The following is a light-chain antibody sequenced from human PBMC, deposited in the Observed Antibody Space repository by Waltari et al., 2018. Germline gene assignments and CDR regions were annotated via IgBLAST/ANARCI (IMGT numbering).Light chain of an antibody. CDR2: DVS. V-gene: IGLV2-23*02. CDR1: SSDLGPFNL. Sequence: QSALTQPASVSGSPGQSISISCIGTSSDLGPFNLVSWSLQSPGTAPKLLIYDVSQRPSGVSNRFSGSKSGNTASLTISGLQAEDEAIYYCCSYAGSRTWVFGGGAKLTVL. CDR3: CSYAGSRTWV. J-gene: IGLJ3*02.